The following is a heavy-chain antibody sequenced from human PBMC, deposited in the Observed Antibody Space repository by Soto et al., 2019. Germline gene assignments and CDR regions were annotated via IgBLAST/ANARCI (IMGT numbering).Heavy chain of an antibody. CDR1: GASVSSETHF. CDR3: AREDMSGTYYFDY. Sequence: SETLSLTCLVSGASVSSETHFWTWIRQPPGKGLEWIGYVYRSGTTNSNPALKSRVTVSVDKSKNQFSLRLNSVTAADTAVYYCAREDMSGTYYFDYWGPGTQVTVSS. D-gene: IGHD1-26*01. CDR2: VYRSGTT. J-gene: IGHJ4*02. V-gene: IGHV4-61*01.